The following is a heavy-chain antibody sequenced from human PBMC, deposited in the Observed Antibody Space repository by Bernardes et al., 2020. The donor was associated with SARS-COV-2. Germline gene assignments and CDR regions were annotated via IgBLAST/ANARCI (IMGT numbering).Heavy chain of an antibody. J-gene: IGHJ4*02. CDR3: ARETQLVGSYLDY. D-gene: IGHD6-6*01. V-gene: IGHV3-74*01. CDR2: INNHGSST. Sequence: GGSLRLSCAASGFIFSSYWMHWVRQAPGKGLVWVSRINNHGSSTNYAESVKGRFTISRDNAKDTLYLQMNSLRAEDTAVYYCARETQLVGSYLDYWGQGTLVTVSS. CDR1: GFIFSSYW.